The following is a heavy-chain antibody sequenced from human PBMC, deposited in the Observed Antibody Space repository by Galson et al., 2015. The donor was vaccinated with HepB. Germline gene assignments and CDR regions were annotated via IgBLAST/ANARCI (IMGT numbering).Heavy chain of an antibody. V-gene: IGHV6-1*01. CDR3: AEGNSGYYHNWFDP. CDR1: GDSVSSNSAA. CDR2: TYYRSKWYN. Sequence: CAISGDSVSSNSAAWNWIRQSPSRGLEWQGRTYYRSKWYNDYAVSVKSRITINPDTSKNQFSLQLNSVTPEDTAVYYCAEGNSGYYHNWFDPWGQGTLVTVSS. D-gene: IGHD5-12*01. J-gene: IGHJ5*02.